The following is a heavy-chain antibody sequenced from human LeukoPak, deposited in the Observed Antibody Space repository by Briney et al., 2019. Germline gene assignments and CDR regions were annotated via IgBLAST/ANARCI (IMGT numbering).Heavy chain of an antibody. D-gene: IGHD2-2*01. V-gene: IGHV4-4*02. CDR3: ARRIVVVPAAPLDY. CDR1: GGSISSSNW. Sequence: PSGTPSLTCAVSGGSISSSNWWSWVRQPPGKGLEWIGEIYHSGSTNYNPSLKSRVTISVDKSKNQFSLKLSSVTAADTAVYYCARRIVVVPAAPLDYWGQGTLVTVSS. CDR2: IYHSGST. J-gene: IGHJ4*02.